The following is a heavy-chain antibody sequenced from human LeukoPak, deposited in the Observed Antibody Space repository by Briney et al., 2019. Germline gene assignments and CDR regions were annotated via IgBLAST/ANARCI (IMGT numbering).Heavy chain of an antibody. CDR3: ARALWFGELSY. CDR2: INHSGST. J-gene: IGHJ4*02. Sequence: KPSETLSLTCAVYGGSFSGYYWSWIRQPPGKGLEWIGEINHSGSTNYNPSLKSRVTISVDTSKNQFSLKLSSVTAADTAVYYCARALWFGELSYWGQGTLVTVSS. D-gene: IGHD3-10*01. CDR1: GGSFSGYY. V-gene: IGHV4-34*01.